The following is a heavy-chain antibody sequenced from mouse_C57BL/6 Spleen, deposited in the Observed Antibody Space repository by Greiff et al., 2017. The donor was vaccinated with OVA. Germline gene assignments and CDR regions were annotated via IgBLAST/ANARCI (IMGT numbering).Heavy chain of an antibody. Sequence: EVQLQQSGPELVKPGASVKISCKASGYSFTGYYMNWVKQSPEKSLEWIGEINPSTGGTTYNQKFKAKATLTVDKSSSTAYMQLKSLTSEDSAVYYCASGSSPYYWGQGTTLTVSS. CDR1: GYSFTGYY. J-gene: IGHJ2*01. D-gene: IGHD1-1*01. V-gene: IGHV1-42*01. CDR2: INPSTGGT. CDR3: ASGSSPYY.